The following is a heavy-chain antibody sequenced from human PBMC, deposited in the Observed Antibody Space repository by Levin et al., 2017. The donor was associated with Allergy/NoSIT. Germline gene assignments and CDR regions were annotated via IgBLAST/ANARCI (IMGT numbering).Heavy chain of an antibody. CDR2: IDPSDSYT. CDR3: GSMVDTTMGSP. D-gene: IGHD5-18*01. Sequence: RGESLKISCKVSGYSSTSYWISWVRQMPGKGLEWMGRIDPSDSYTNYSPSFQGHVTISADKSTSTAYLQWSSLKASDTATYYCGSMVDTTMGSPWGQGTLVTVSS. CDR1: GYSSTSYW. V-gene: IGHV5-10-1*01. J-gene: IGHJ5*02.